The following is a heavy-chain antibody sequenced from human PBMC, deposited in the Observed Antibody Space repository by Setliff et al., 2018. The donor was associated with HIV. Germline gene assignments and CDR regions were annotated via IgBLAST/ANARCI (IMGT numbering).Heavy chain of an antibody. CDR1: GYTFTSYS. D-gene: IGHD6-13*01. Sequence: RASVKVSCKASGYTFTSYSMHWVRQAPGQRLEWMGWLRTGTGDTSYSVKFQGRLTITRDTSANTAYMELSSLRSDDTAVYYCARASGYASSWYTSYWGQGALVTVSS. J-gene: IGHJ4*02. V-gene: IGHV1-3*04. CDR3: ARASGYASSWYTSY. CDR2: LRTGTGDT.